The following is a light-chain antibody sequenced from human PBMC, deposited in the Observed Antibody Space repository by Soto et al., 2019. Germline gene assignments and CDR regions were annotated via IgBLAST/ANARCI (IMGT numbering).Light chain of an antibody. CDR3: AAWDDSLNGCV. CDR2: SDN. V-gene: IGLV1-44*01. J-gene: IGLJ1*01. CDR1: SSNIGTYS. Sequence: QSVLTQPPSASGTPGQRVTISCSGSSSNIGTYSVSWYQQFPGTAPRLLSYSDNQRPSGVPDRFSASKSGASASLAISALQSEDEADFYCAAWDDSLNGCVFGTGTKLTVL.